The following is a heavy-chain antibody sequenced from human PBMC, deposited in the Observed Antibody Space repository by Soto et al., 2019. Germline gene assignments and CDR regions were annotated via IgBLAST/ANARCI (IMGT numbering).Heavy chain of an antibody. J-gene: IGHJ5*02. CDR2: IDTSSSYT. Sequence: PGGWRRRSCSASGFILNGHYMSCIRQAPGKGLAWVSYIDTSSSYTNYADSVKGRFTISRDNAKNSLYLQMTSLRAEDTAVYYCARVSMIREVPSWFDPWRQGTLVTVSS. CDR1: GFILNGHY. D-gene: IGHD3-10*01. V-gene: IGHV3-11*05. CDR3: ARVSMIREVPSWFDP.